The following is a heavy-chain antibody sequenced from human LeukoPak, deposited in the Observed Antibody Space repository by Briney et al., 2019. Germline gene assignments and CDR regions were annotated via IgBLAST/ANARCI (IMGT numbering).Heavy chain of an antibody. V-gene: IGHV4-31*03. CDR3: ARAGSSSWYRGFDY. Sequence: SQTLSLTCTVSGGSLSSGGYYWSWIRQHPGKGLEWIGYIYYRGSTYYNPSLKSRVTISVDTSKNQFSLKLSSVTAADTAVYYCARAGSSSWYRGFDYWGQGTLVTVSS. D-gene: IGHD6-13*01. J-gene: IGHJ4*02. CDR1: GGSLSSGGYY. CDR2: IYYRGST.